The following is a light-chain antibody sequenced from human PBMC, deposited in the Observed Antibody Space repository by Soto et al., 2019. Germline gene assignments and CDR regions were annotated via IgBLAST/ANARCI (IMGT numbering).Light chain of an antibody. V-gene: IGKV1D-12*01. J-gene: IGKJ3*01. CDR1: QGISTW. CDR2: AAS. CDR3: QQANSFPFT. Sequence: DIQMTQSPSSVSASVGDRVTMTCRASQGISTWLAWYQQKPGKAPKLLINAASRLQNGVPSRFSGSGSGTEFTLTISSLQAEDFATYFCQQANSFPFTLGPGTKVDIK.